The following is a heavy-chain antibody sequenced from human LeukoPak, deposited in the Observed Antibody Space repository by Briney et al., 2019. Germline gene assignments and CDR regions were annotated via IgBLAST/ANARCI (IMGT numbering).Heavy chain of an antibody. D-gene: IGHD4-17*01. Sequence: SETLSLTCTASGGPISSYFCSWIRQPPGKGLEWIGYLYYGETTNYNPSLKSRVTISVDTSKNQFSLKLSSVTAADTAVYYCARGGYGDSPFDYWGQGTLVTVSS. CDR3: ARGGYGDSPFDY. V-gene: IGHV4-59*01. CDR2: LYYGETT. CDR1: GGPISSYF. J-gene: IGHJ4*02.